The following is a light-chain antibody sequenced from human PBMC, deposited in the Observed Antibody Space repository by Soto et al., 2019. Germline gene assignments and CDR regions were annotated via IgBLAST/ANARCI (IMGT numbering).Light chain of an antibody. V-gene: IGKV3-20*01. CDR2: GAS. CDR3: QQYSTSRLT. J-gene: IGKJ4*01. Sequence: EIVLTQSPGTLSLSPGERATLSCRASQSVTSSYLAGYQQKPGQAPRLLISGASSRATGIPDRFSGSGSGTDFTLTISSLEPEDFAVYYCQQYSTSRLTCGGGTKVEIK. CDR1: QSVTSSY.